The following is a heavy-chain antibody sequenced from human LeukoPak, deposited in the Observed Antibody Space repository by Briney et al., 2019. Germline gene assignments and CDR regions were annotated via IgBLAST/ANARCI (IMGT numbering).Heavy chain of an antibody. D-gene: IGHD6-13*01. CDR3: AREAGGQQLVYAFDI. Sequence: PSETLSLTCTVSGGSISSSSYYWGWIRQPPGKGLEWIGYVDHTGSTNFNPSLNGRVSISRDTTKNLFSLRLRSVTAADTAVYYCAREAGGQQLVYAFDIWGQGTMVTVSS. CDR2: VDHTGST. CDR1: GGSISSSSYY. V-gene: IGHV4-61*03. J-gene: IGHJ3*02.